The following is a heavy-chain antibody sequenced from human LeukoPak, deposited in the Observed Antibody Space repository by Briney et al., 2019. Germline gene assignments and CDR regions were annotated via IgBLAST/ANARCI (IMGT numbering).Heavy chain of an antibody. Sequence: ASVKVSCKTSGYTFTGYYMHWVRQATGQGLEWMGWINPNSGGTNYAQKFQGRVTMTRDTSISTAYMELSRLRSDDTAVYYCARAELDSSSSPTASWGQGTLVTVSS. CDR1: GYTFTGYY. CDR2: INPNSGGT. J-gene: IGHJ5*02. D-gene: IGHD6-6*01. V-gene: IGHV1-2*02. CDR3: ARAELDSSSSPTAS.